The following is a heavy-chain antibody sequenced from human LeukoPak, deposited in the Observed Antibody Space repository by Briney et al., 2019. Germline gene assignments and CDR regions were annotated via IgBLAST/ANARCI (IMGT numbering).Heavy chain of an antibody. CDR1: GYTFTSYA. Sequence: ASVKVSCKASGYTFTSYAMNWVRQAPGQGLEWMGWINTNTGNPTYAQGFTGRFVFSLDTSVSTAYLQISSLKAEDTAVYYCARDRGWSQTYGSGTYGLDYWGQGTLVTVSS. D-gene: IGHD3-10*01. CDR2: INTNTGNP. CDR3: ARDRGWSQTYGSGTYGLDY. J-gene: IGHJ4*02. V-gene: IGHV7-4-1*02.